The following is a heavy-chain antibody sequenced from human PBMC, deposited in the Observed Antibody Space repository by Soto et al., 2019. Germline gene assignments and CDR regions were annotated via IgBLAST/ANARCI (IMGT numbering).Heavy chain of an antibody. CDR3: AKDRAGIVVVPAADHFDY. CDR1: GFTFSSYA. J-gene: IGHJ4*02. D-gene: IGHD2-2*01. CDR2: ISGSGGST. V-gene: IGHV3-23*01. Sequence: EVQLLESGGGLVQPGGSLRLSCAASGFTFSSYAMSWVRQAPGKGLEWVSAISGSGGSTYYADSVKGRFTISRDNSKNTLYLQMNSLRAEDTAVYYCAKDRAGIVVVPAADHFDYWGQGTLVTVSS.